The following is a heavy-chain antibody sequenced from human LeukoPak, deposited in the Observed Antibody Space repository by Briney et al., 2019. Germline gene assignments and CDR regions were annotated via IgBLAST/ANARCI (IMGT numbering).Heavy chain of an antibody. Sequence: PGRSLRLSCAASGFTFSSYGMHWVRQAPGKGLEWVAVIWYDGSNKYYADSVKGRFTISRDNSKSTLYLQMNSLRAEDTAVYYCARGMGIMAVAGRRWFDPWGQGTLVTVSS. CDR2: IWYDGSNK. CDR3: ARGMGIMAVAGRRWFDP. V-gene: IGHV3-33*01. D-gene: IGHD6-19*01. CDR1: GFTFSSYG. J-gene: IGHJ5*02.